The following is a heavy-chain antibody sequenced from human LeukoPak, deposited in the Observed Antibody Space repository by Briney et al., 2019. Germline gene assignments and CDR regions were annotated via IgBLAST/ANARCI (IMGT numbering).Heavy chain of an antibody. D-gene: IGHD2-21*01. J-gene: IGHJ3*02. CDR2: IRYDGGNK. V-gene: IGHV3-30*02. Sequence: GGSLRLSCVASGFSFSNYGMHWVRQAPGKGLEWVAFIRYDGGNKYYADSAKGRFTISRDNSKNTLYLQMNSLRAEDTAVYYCAKARSYCGGDCSLYAFDIWGQGTMVTVSS. CDR1: GFSFSNYG. CDR3: AKARSYCGGDCSLYAFDI.